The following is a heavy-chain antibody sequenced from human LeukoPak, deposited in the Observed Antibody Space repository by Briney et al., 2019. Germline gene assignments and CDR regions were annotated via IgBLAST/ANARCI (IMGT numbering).Heavy chain of an antibody. J-gene: IGHJ4*02. CDR2: INPNSGGT. CDR1: GYTFTGYY. V-gene: IGHV1-2*02. D-gene: IGHD3-3*01. Sequence: GASVKVSCKASGYTFTGYYMHWVRQAPGQGLEWMGWINPNSGGTNYAQKFQGRVTMTRDTSISTAYMELSRLRSDDTAVYYCARDRFGVVTQGRYFDYWGQGTLVTVSS. CDR3: ARDRFGVVTQGRYFDY.